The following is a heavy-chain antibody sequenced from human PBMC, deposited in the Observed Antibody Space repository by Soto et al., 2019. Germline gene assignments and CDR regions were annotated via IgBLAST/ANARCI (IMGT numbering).Heavy chain of an antibody. CDR2: IIPISETT. D-gene: IGHD2-2*01. CDR1: GGTFSSYA. J-gene: IGHJ6*02. V-gene: IGHV1-69*01. CDR3: ARSQGSSTSLEIYYYYYYGMDV. Sequence: QVQLVQSGAEVKKPGSSVKVSCKASGGTFSSYAISWVRQAPGQGLEWMGGIIPISETTNYAQKFQGRVTITAEESKSTAYMELRSLRSEDTAVYYCARSQGSSTSLEIYYYYYYGMDVWGQGTTVTVSS.